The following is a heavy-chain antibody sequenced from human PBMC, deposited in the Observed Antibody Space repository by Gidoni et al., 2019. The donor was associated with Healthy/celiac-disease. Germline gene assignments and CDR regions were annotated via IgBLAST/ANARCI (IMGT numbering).Heavy chain of an antibody. CDR3: TTEIPRDPIYYYYGMDV. CDR2: SKSKTDGGTT. CDR1: GFPFSNAW. V-gene: IGHV3-15*01. Sequence: EVQLVESGGGLVKPGWSLRLSCADSGFPFSNAWLSWVRQAPGKGLEWVGRSKSKTDGGTTDYAAPVKGRFTISRDDSKNTLYLQMNSLKTEDTAVYYCTTEIPRDPIYYYYGMDVWGQGTTVTVSS. J-gene: IGHJ6*02.